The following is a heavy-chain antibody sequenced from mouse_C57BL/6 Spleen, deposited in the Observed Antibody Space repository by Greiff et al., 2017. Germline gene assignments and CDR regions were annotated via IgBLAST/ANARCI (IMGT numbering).Heavy chain of an antibody. D-gene: IGHD1-1*01. V-gene: IGHV1-15*01. CDR1: GYTFTDYE. CDR3: TRSDYYGSSSFAY. CDR2: IDPETGGP. J-gene: IGHJ3*01. Sequence: QVQLQQSGAELVRPGASVTLSCKASGYTFTDYEMHWVKQTPVHGLEWIGAIDPETGGPAYNQKFKGKAILTADKSSSTAYMALRSLTSEDSAVYYCTRSDYYGSSSFAYWGQGTLVTVSA.